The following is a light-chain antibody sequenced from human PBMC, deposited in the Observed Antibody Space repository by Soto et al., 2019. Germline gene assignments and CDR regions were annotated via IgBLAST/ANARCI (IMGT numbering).Light chain of an antibody. V-gene: IGKV3-15*01. CDR3: QQDNNWPLT. J-gene: IGKJ2*01. CDR1: QSVSSN. CDR2: GAS. Sequence: EIVMTQSPAPLSVSPGERATLSCRASQSVSSNVAWYQQKPGQAPRLLIYGASTSATGIPARFSGSGSGTEFTFTISGLQSEDVALYYYQQDNNWPLTFGQGTKLESK.